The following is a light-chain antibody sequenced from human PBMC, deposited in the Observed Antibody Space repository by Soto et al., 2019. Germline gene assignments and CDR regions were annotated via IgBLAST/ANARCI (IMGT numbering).Light chain of an antibody. CDR2: GSS. Sequence: EIMLSQSPATLSLSPGERATLSCRASQSVSNNLVWYQQKPGQAPRLLMYGSSIRATGIPARFSGSGSGTEFTLTISSLQSEDFAVYYCQQHNNWPPITFGQGTRLEIK. CDR3: QQHNNWPPIT. V-gene: IGKV3-15*01. J-gene: IGKJ5*01. CDR1: QSVSNN.